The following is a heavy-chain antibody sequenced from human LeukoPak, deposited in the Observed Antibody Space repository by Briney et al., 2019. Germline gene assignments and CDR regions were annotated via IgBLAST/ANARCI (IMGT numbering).Heavy chain of an antibody. Sequence: PGGSLRLSCAASGFTFSSYSMNWVRQAPGKGLEWVSSISSSSSYIYYADSVKGRFTISRDNAKNSLYLQMNSLRAEDTAVYYCAREVVVPAASFDYWGQGTLVTVSS. V-gene: IGHV3-21*01. CDR2: ISSSSSYI. D-gene: IGHD2-2*01. CDR3: AREVVVPAASFDY. CDR1: GFTFSSYS. J-gene: IGHJ4*02.